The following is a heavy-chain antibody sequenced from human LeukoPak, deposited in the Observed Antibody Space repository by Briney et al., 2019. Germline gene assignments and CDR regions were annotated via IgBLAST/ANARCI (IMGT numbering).Heavy chain of an antibody. CDR2: IYYSGST. CDR3: ARDKTNWFDP. CDR1: GGSVSSGSYY. Sequence: SEALSLTCTVSGGSVSSGSYYWSWIRQPPGKGLEWIGYIYYSGSTNYNPSLKSRVTISVDTSKNQFSLELSSVTAADTAVYYCARDKTNWFDPWGQGTLVTVSS. V-gene: IGHV4-61*01. J-gene: IGHJ5*02.